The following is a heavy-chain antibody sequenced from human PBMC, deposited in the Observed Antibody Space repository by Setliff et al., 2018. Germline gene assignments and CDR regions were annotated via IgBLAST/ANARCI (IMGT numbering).Heavy chain of an antibody. CDR1: GGSITSGGYY. Sequence: PSETLSLTCTVSGGSITSGGYYWNWIRHLPGKGLKWIGYIDSSGRTYYNPSLKSRIIISADASKNQFSLRLTSVTAADTALYYCARHGGGTPYYYESRGFDSWGQGTQVTVSS. V-gene: IGHV4-31*03. J-gene: IGHJ4*02. D-gene: IGHD3-22*01. CDR3: ARHGGGTPYYYESRGFDS. CDR2: IDSSGRT.